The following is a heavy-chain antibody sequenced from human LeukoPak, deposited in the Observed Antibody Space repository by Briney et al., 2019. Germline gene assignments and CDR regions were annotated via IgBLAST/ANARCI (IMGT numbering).Heavy chain of an antibody. D-gene: IGHD3-3*01. CDR3: AREYYDFWSGYSLYYYYYMDV. Sequence: PGGSLRLSCAASGFTFSSYSMNWVRQAPGKGLEWVSYISSSSSTIYYADSVKGRFTISRDNAKNSLYLQMNSLRAEDTAVYYCAREYYDFWSGYSLYYYYYMDVWGKGTTVTVSS. V-gene: IGHV3-48*01. J-gene: IGHJ6*03. CDR2: ISSSSSTI. CDR1: GFTFSSYS.